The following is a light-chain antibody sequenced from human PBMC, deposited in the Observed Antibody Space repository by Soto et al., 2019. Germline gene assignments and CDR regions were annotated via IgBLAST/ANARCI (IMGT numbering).Light chain of an antibody. CDR1: QGINNY. J-gene: IGKJ1*01. Sequence: IQLTQSPSFLSASVGDRVTITCRASQGINNYLAWYQQKPGKAPNLLIYAASSLQSGVPSRFSGSGSGTDFTLTISSLQPEDFATYYCLQDYNYPWTFGQGTKVDI. V-gene: IGKV1-6*01. CDR2: AAS. CDR3: LQDYNYPWT.